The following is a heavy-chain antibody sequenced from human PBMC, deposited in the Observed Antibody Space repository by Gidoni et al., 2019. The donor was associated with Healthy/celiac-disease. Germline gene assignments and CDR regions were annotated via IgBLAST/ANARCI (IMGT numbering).Heavy chain of an antibody. J-gene: IGHJ2*01. D-gene: IGHD2-2*01. CDR1: GFTFSSYA. Sequence: EVQLVESGGGLVQPGGSLRLSCAASGFTFSSYAMHWVRQAPGKGLEYVSAISSNGGSTYYANSVKGRFTISRDNSKNTLYLQMGSLRAEDMAVYYCARSAGGGSTSCFFCRYFDLWGRGTLVTVSS. V-gene: IGHV3-64*01. CDR2: ISSNGGST. CDR3: ARSAGGGSTSCFFCRYFDL.